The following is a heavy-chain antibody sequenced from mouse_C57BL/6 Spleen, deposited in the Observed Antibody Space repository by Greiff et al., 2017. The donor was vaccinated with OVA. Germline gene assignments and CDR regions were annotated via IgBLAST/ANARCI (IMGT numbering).Heavy chain of an antibody. Sequence: EVKLMESGGGLVQPGGSLSLSCAASGFTFTDYYMSWVRQPPGKALEWLGFIRNKANGYTSEYSVSVKGRFTISRDKSQSILYLQMNALRAEDSATYYCASSIYDDYDGAWFAYWGQGTLVTVSA. V-gene: IGHV7-3*01. J-gene: IGHJ3*01. CDR2: IRNKANGYTS. CDR1: GFTFTDYY. CDR3: ASSIYDDYDGAWFAY. D-gene: IGHD2-4*01.